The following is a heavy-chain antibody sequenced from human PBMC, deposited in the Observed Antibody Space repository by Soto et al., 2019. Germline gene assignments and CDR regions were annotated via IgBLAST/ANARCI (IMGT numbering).Heavy chain of an antibody. D-gene: IGHD4-17*01. CDR1: GGPISSYY. CDR2: IYYSGST. J-gene: IGHJ4*02. CDR3: ARSNGDYGDY. V-gene: IGHV4-59*01. Sequence: ASETLPLTCTVSGGPISSYYWSWIRQPPGKGLEWIGYIYYSGSTNYNPSLKSRVTISVDTSKNQFSLKLNSVTAADTAVYYCARSNGDYGDYWGQGTLVTVSS.